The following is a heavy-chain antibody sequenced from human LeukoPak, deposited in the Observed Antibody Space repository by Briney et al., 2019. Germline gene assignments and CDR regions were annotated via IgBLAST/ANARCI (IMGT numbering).Heavy chain of an antibody. J-gene: IGHJ4*02. D-gene: IGHD2-2*01. CDR3: ARGGEYCSSTSCYGRFDY. CDR2: IYTSGST. CDR1: GGSISSGSYY. Sequence: SQTLSLTCTVSGGSISSGSYYWSWIRQPAGKGLEWIGRIYTSGSTNYNPSLKSRVTISVDTSKNQLSLKLSSVTAADTAVYYCARGGEYCSSTSCYGRFDYWGQGTLVTVSS. V-gene: IGHV4-61*02.